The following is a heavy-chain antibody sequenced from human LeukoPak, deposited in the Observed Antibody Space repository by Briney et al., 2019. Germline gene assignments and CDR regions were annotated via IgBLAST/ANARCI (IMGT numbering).Heavy chain of an antibody. CDR1: LGSPSRYY. J-gene: IGHJ4*02. CDR3: ARYRTGDSDISLDY. D-gene: IGHD4-17*01. CDR2: ISYRGTT. Sequence: GTLSLTPAVSLGSPSRYYWSSIRQPPRKGVWWIGFISYRGTTSYNPSLKSRVTISVDTSKNQFSLKLSSVTAADTAVYYCARYRTGDSDISLDYLGQGTLVTVSS. V-gene: IGHV4-59*08.